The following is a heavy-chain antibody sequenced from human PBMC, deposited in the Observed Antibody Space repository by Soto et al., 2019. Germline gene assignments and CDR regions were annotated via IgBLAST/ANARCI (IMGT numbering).Heavy chain of an antibody. J-gene: IGHJ4*02. D-gene: IGHD6-13*01. CDR2: IWYDGSNK. CDR1: GFTFSSYG. CDR3: ARDLEAAAYGLSCVDY. V-gene: IGHV3-33*01. Sequence: GGSLRLSCAASGFTFSSYGMHWVRQAPGKGLEWVAVIWYDGSNKYYADSVKGRFTISRDNSKNTLYLQMNSLRAEDTAVYYCARDLEAAAYGLSCVDYWGQGTLVTVSS.